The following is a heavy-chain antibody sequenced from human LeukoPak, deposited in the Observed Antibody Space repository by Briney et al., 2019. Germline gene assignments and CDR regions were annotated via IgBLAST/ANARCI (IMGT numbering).Heavy chain of an antibody. Sequence: GGSLRLSCAASGFTFSNYNMNWVRQDPGKGLEWVSYISSSSSIIYYADSVKGRFTISRDNAKNSLYLQMNSLRAEDTAVYYCARGAHSSSWYISTPLGDYWGQGTLVTVSS. CDR1: GFTFSNYN. CDR2: ISSSSSII. CDR3: ARGAHSSSWYISTPLGDY. V-gene: IGHV3-48*04. J-gene: IGHJ4*02. D-gene: IGHD6-13*01.